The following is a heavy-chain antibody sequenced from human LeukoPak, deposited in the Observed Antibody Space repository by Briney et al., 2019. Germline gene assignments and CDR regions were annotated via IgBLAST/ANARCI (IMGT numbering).Heavy chain of an antibody. CDR3: ARGGPSVSYSSSWYPSFYYYYYGMDV. Sequence: ASVKVSCKASGYTFTSYGTSWVRQAPGQGLEWVGWISAYNGNTNYAQKLQGRVTITTDTSTSTAYMELRSLRSDDTAVYYCARGGPSVSYSSSWYPSFYYYYYGMDVWGQGTTVTVSS. CDR1: GYTFTSYG. CDR2: ISAYNGNT. D-gene: IGHD6-13*01. V-gene: IGHV1-18*01. J-gene: IGHJ6*02.